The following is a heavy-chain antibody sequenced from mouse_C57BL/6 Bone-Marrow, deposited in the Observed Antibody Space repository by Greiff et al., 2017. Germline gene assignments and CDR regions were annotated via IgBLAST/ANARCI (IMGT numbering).Heavy chain of an antibody. V-gene: IGHV1-66*01. Sequence: VHLVESGPELVKPGASVKISCKASGYSFTSYYIHWVKQRPGQGLEWIGWIYPGSGNTKYNEKFKGKATLTADTSSSTAYMQLSSLTSEDSAVYYCARTGVDYWGQGTSVTVSS. CDR3: ARTGVDY. CDR1: GYSFTSYY. CDR2: IYPGSGNT. J-gene: IGHJ4*01.